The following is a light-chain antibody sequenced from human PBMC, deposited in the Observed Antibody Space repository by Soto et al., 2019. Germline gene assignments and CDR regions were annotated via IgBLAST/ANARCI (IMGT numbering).Light chain of an antibody. CDR1: SSNIGAGYD. Sequence: VLTQPPSVSGAPGQRVTISCTGSSSNIGAGYDVHWYQQLPGTVPKLLIYGNSNRPSGVPDRFSGSKSGNTASLSVSGLQAEDEADYYCSSYAGSSNVFGTGTKVTVL. J-gene: IGLJ1*01. CDR2: GNS. CDR3: SSYAGSSNV. V-gene: IGLV1-40*01.